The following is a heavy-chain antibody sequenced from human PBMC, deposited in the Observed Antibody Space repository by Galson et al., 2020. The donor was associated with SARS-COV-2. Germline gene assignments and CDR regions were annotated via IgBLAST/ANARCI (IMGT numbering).Heavy chain of an antibody. J-gene: IGHJ4*02. CDR2: IWYDGSNK. CDR1: GFTFSSYG. CDR3: AREREGVGDFDY. V-gene: IGHV3-33*01. D-gene: IGHD3-10*01. Sequence: TGGSLRLSCAASGFTFSSYGMHWVRQAPGKGLEWVAVIWYDGSNKYYADSVKGRFTISRDNSKNTLYLQMKSLRAEDTAVYYCAREREGVGDFDYWGQGTLGSVSS.